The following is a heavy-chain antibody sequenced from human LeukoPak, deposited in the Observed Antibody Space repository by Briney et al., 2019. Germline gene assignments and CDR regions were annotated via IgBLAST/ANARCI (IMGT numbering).Heavy chain of an antibody. J-gene: IGHJ4*02. CDR2: IKKDGSEK. D-gene: IGHD2-2*01. Sequence: PGGSLRLSCAASGFTFSSYWMSWVRQAPGKGLEWVANIKKDGSEKYYVDSVKGRFTISRDNAKTSLYLQMNSLRAEDTAVYYCARQTSYPSYFDYWGQGTLVTVSS. V-gene: IGHV3-7*01. CDR3: ARQTSYPSYFDY. CDR1: GFTFSSYW.